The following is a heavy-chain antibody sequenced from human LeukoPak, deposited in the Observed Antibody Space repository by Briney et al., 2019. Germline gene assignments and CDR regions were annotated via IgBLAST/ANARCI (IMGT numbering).Heavy chain of an antibody. CDR3: ASPRWYGSGIYNP. Sequence: PGGSLRLSCAASGFTFSSYVLSWVRQAPGKGLEWVSSISGSGENTYYADSVKSRFTISRDNSKKILYLQMNSLRGEDTAVYYCASPRWYGSGIYNPWGQGTLVTVSS. CDR2: ISGSGENT. V-gene: IGHV3-23*01. D-gene: IGHD3-10*01. J-gene: IGHJ5*02. CDR1: GFTFSSYV.